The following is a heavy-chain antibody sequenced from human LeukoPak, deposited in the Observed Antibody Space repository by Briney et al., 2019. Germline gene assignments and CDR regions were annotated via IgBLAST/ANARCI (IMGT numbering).Heavy chain of an antibody. CDR3: ARRTYYDILTGYQDY. CDR1: GYTFTSYG. CDR2: ISAYNGNT. Sequence: ASVKVSCKASGYTFTSYGISWVRQAPGQGLEWMGWISAYNGNTNYAQKLQGRVTMTTDTSTSTAYMELRSLRSDDTAVYYCARRTYYDILTGYQDYWGQGTLVTVSS. J-gene: IGHJ4*02. V-gene: IGHV1-18*04. D-gene: IGHD3-9*01.